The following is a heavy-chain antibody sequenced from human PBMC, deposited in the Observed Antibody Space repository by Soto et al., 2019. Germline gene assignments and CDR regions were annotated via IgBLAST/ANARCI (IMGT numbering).Heavy chain of an antibody. J-gene: IGHJ4*02. CDR3: AADPTYYYDSSVYYYFAY. D-gene: IGHD3-22*01. Sequence: VKVSCKASGFTFTSSAVQWVRQARGQRLEWIGWIVVGSGNTNYAQKFQERVTITRDMSTSTAYMELSSLRSEDTAVYYCAADPTYYYDSSVYYYFAYWGQETLVTVSS. V-gene: IGHV1-58*01. CDR2: IVVGSGNT. CDR1: GFTFTSSA.